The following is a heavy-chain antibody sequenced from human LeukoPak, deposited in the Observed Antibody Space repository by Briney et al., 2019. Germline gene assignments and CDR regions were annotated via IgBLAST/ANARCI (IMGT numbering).Heavy chain of an antibody. J-gene: IGHJ4*02. V-gene: IGHV3-23*01. CDR2: ISGSGGNT. CDR3: ARGRMVRGGGYFDY. Sequence: PGGSLRLSCAASTFIFSGYSMNWVRQAPGKGLEWVSAISGSGGNTYSADSVKGRFTISRDNSKNTLYLQMNSLRAEDTAVYYCARGRMVRGGGYFDYWGQGTLVTVSS. D-gene: IGHD3-10*01. CDR1: TFIFSGYS.